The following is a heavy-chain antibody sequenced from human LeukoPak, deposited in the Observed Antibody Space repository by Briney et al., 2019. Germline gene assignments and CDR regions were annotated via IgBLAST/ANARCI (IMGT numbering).Heavy chain of an antibody. D-gene: IGHD3-10*01. J-gene: IGHJ4*02. CDR2: INPNSGGT. V-gene: IGHV1-2*02. CDR1: GYTFTGYY. Sequence: GASVKVSCKASGYTFTGYYMHWVRQAPGQGLEWMGWINPNSGGTNYAQKFQGRVTMTRDTSISTAYMELSRLRSDDTAVYYCARGEWFGKNRYFDYWGQGTLVTVSS. CDR3: ARGEWFGKNRYFDY.